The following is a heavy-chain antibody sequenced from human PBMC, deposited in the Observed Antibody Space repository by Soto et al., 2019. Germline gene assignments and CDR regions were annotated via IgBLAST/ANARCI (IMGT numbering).Heavy chain of an antibody. V-gene: IGHV3-21*01. CDR2: ISSSSSYI. D-gene: IGHD3-22*01. CDR1: GFTFIRYS. Sequence: GGSLRLSCAASGFTFIRYSMNWVRQAPGKGLEWVSSISSSSSYIYYADSVKGRFTISRDNAKNSLYLQMNSLRAEDTAVYYCARKYYYDSSGYSYWGQGTLVTVSS. CDR3: ARKYYYDSSGYSY. J-gene: IGHJ4*02.